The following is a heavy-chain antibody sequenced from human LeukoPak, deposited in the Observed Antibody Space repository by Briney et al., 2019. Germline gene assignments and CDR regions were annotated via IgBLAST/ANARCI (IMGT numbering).Heavy chain of an antibody. CDR2: ISGSGGST. CDR3: AKILSSGWLIHDAFDI. J-gene: IGHJ3*02. D-gene: IGHD6-19*01. V-gene: IGHV3-23*01. Sequence: GGSLRLSCAASGFTFSSYAMSWVRQAPGKGLEWVSAISGSGGSTYYADSVKGRFTISRDNSKNTLYLQMNSLRAEDTAVYYCAKILSSGWLIHDAFDIWGQGTMVTVSS. CDR1: GFTFSSYA.